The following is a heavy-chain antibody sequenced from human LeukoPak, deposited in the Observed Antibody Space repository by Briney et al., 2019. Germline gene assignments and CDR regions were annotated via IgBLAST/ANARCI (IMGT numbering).Heavy chain of an antibody. CDR1: GFSFSSYW. Sequence: GGSLRLSCAGSGFSFSSYWMHWVRQAPGKGLVWVSRINSDGSSTSYADSVKGRFTISRDNAKNTLYLQMSSLRAEDTAVYYCARVDTTVAGTGFDFWGQGTLVTVSS. CDR3: ARVDTTVAGTGFDF. V-gene: IGHV3-74*01. CDR2: INSDGSST. D-gene: IGHD6-19*01. J-gene: IGHJ4*02.